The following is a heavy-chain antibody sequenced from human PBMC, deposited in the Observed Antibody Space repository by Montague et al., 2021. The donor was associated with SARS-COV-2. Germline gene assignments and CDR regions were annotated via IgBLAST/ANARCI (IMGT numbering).Heavy chain of an antibody. Sequence: SETLPLTCTVSGGSISSYYWSWIRQPPGKGLEWIGYIYYSGSTNYNPSLKSRVTISVDTSKNQFSLKLSSVTAADTAVYYCAGVEGGGVIDYWGQGTLVTVSS. CDR1: GGSISSYY. V-gene: IGHV4-59*01. J-gene: IGHJ4*02. CDR2: IYYSGST. CDR3: AGVEGGGVIDY. D-gene: IGHD2-8*02.